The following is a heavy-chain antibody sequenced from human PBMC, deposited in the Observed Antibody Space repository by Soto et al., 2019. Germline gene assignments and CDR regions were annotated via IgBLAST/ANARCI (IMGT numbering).Heavy chain of an antibody. V-gene: IGHV1-69*13. CDR1: GGTFSTYA. Sequence: SVKVSCKASGGTFSTYAISWVRQAPGQGLELVGGIIPIFGTANYAQKFQGRVTITADESTSTAYMELSSLRSEDTAVYYCARAAYSYGTAYLSYYYGMDVWGQGTTVTVSS. CDR2: IIPIFGTA. CDR3: ARAAYSYGTAYLSYYYGMDV. D-gene: IGHD5-18*01. J-gene: IGHJ6*02.